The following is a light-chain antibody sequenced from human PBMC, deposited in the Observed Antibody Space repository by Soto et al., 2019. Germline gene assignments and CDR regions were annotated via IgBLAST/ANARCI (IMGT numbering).Light chain of an antibody. J-gene: IGLJ1*01. Sequence: QSVLTQPPSVSGAPGQRVTISCTGSSSNIGADYDVHWYQHLPGTAPKLLIFGDYNRPSGVPDRISGSRSGTSASLAITRLQAEDEADYYCQSYDRSLSGFVFGTGTKVTVL. V-gene: IGLV1-40*01. CDR2: GDY. CDR1: SSNIGADYD. CDR3: QSYDRSLSGFV.